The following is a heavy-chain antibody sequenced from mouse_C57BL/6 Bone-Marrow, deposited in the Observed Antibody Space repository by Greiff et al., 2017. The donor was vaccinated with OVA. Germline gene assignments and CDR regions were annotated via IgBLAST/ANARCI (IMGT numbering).Heavy chain of an antibody. CDR3: ARSGPHYYGSSPAWFAY. CDR1: GYTFTSYW. CDR2: IDPSDSYT. Sequence: QVQLQQPGAELVMPGASVTLSCKASGYTFTSYWMHWVKQRPGQGLEWIGEIDPSDSYTNYNQKFKGKSTLTVDKSSSTAYMQLSSLTSEDSAVYYCARSGPHYYGSSPAWFAYWGQGTLVTVSA. D-gene: IGHD1-1*01. J-gene: IGHJ3*01. V-gene: IGHV1-69*01.